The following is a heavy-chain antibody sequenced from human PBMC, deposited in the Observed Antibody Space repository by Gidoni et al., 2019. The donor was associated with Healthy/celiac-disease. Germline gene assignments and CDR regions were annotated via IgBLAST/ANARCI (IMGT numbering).Heavy chain of an antibody. V-gene: IGHV3-64D*09. Sequence: ASGFTFSSYAMHWVRQAPGKGLEYVSAISSNGGSTYYADSVKGRFTISRDNSKNTLYLQMSSLRAEDTAVYYCVKREGDCSGGSCYPPGYYYYYMDVWGKGTTVTVSS. CDR1: GFTFSSYA. CDR2: ISSNGGST. J-gene: IGHJ6*03. D-gene: IGHD2-15*01. CDR3: VKREGDCSGGSCYPPGYYYYYMDV.